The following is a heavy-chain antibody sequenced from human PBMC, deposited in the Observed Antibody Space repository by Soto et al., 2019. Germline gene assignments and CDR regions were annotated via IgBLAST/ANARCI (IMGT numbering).Heavy chain of an antibody. CDR3: ARQLTSRDGYNYGH. J-gene: IGHJ4*02. CDR2: ISSSSSYI. V-gene: IGHV3-21*01. Sequence: EVQLVESGGGLVKPGGSLRLSCAASGFTFSSYSMNWVRQAPGKGLEWVSSISSSSSYIYYADSVKGRFTISRDNAKNSLYLQMNSLRAEDTAVYYCARQLTSRDGYNYGHWGQGTLVTVSS. CDR1: GFTFSSYS. D-gene: IGHD5-12*01.